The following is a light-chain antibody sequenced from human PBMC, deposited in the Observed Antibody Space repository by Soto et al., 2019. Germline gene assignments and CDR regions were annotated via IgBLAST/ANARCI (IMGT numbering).Light chain of an antibody. Sequence: EIVLTQSPGTLSLSPGERATLSCRASQSVSDSYLAWYQQKPGQAPRLLIYASSRATGIPDRFSGSGSGTDFTRTISTLAPEDCAVYYCQRYGTSAMFGPGTKVDIK. CDR3: QRYGTSAM. J-gene: IGKJ3*01. V-gene: IGKV3-20*01. CDR1: QSVSDSY. CDR2: AS.